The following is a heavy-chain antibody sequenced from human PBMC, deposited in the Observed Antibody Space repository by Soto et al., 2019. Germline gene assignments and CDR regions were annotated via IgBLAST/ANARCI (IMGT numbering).Heavy chain of an antibody. Sequence: QVLLVQSGAEVRSPGASVTVSCKASGYTPGSYYMHWVRQAPGQGLEWLGVINPSGGTTSYAEKFQGRVTLSRDTSTSTVYMELGSLMSDDTALYYCARGAVAGMNNWFDPWGQGTLVTVSS. CDR3: ARGAVAGMNNWFDP. J-gene: IGHJ5*02. D-gene: IGHD6-19*01. V-gene: IGHV1-46*01. CDR2: INPSGGTT. CDR1: GYTPGSYY.